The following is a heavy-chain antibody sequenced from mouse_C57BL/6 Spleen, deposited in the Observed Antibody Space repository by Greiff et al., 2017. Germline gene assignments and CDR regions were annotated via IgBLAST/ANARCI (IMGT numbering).Heavy chain of an antibody. CDR1: GYAFSSYW. Sequence: VQLQQSGAELVKPGASVKISCKASGYAFSSYWMNWVKQRPGKGLEWIGQIYPGDGDTNYNGKFKGKATLTADKSSSTAYMQLSSLTSEDSAVYFCETDYYGSSPFAYWGQGTLVTVSA. D-gene: IGHD1-1*01. V-gene: IGHV1-80*01. CDR3: ETDYYGSSPFAY. CDR2: IYPGDGDT. J-gene: IGHJ3*01.